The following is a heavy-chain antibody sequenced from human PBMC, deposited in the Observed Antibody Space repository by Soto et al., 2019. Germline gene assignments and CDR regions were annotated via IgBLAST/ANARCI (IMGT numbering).Heavy chain of an antibody. V-gene: IGHV5-51*01. CDR1: GYSFTSYW. CDR2: IYPGDSDT. Sequence: GQPLTISRKGSGYSFTSYWISWQRQMPGKGPEWIGLIYPGDSDTKYNPSVQGQVTISADKSIATTYLQWSSLKASDTAIYYCAASIFYYGMDVWGQGTTVTVSS. J-gene: IGHJ6*02. CDR3: AASIFYYGMDV.